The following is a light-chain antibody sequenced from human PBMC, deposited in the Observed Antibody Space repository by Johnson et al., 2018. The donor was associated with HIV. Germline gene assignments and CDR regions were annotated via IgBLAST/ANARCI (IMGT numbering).Light chain of an antibody. J-gene: IGLJ1*01. CDR3: GTWDSSLSVGV. CDR1: SSNIGSNY. V-gene: IGLV1-51*01. CDR2: DNN. Sequence: VLTQPPSVYAAPGQKVTISCSGSSSNIGSNYVSWYQQLPGTAPKLLIYDNNKRPSGIPDRFSGSKSGPSAPPGITGLQTGDAADYYCGTWDSSLSVGVFGTGTKVTVL.